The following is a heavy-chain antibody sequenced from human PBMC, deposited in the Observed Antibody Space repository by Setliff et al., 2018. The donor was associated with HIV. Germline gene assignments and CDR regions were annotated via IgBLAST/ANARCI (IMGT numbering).Heavy chain of an antibody. V-gene: IGHV4-4*02. CDR3: ARVRNGTGV. CDR1: GGSISKTYW. CDR2: ISYSGNI. D-gene: IGHD1-1*01. J-gene: IGHJ6*02. Sequence: PSETLSLTCLVSGGSISKTYWWSWVRQSPGKRLEWIGEISYSGNINYNPSLKSQVNISLDKSKNRFSLKFNFVTAADTAVYYCARVRNGTGVWGQGITVTVSS.